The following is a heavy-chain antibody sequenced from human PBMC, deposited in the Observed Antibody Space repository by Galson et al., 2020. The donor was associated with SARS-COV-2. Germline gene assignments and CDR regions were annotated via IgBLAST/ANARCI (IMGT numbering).Heavy chain of an antibody. CDR1: GFTFSDYY. CDR3: ARDLGEYGSSADYYYYYMDV. D-gene: IGHD6-6*01. CDR2: ISSSGSTI. J-gene: IGHJ6*03. Sequence: GESLKISCAASGFTFSDYYMSWIRQAPGKGLEWVSYISSSGSTIYYADSVKGRFTISRDNAKNSLYLQMNSLRAEDTAVYYCARDLGEYGSSADYYYYYMDVWGKGTTVTVSS. V-gene: IGHV3-11*01.